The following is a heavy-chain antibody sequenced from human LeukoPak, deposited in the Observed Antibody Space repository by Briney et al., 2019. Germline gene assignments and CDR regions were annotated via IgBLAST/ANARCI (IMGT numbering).Heavy chain of an antibody. D-gene: IGHD3-10*02. CDR2: ISAYNGNT. Sequence: ASVKVSCKASGYTFTSFGISWVRQAPGQGLEWMGWISAYNGNTNYAQKLQGRVTITADESTSTAYMELSSLRSEDTAVYYCAREGGVGITSRVRPDAFDIWGQGTMVTVSS. J-gene: IGHJ3*02. V-gene: IGHV1-18*01. CDR1: GYTFTSFG. CDR3: AREGGVGITSRVRPDAFDI.